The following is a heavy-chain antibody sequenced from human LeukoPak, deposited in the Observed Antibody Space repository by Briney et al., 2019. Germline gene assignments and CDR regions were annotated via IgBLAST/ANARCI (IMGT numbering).Heavy chain of an antibody. Sequence: PGGSLRLSCAASGFTFSSMNWVRQAPGKGLEWVSAISGSGGSTYYADSVKGRFTISRDNSKNTLYLQMNSLRAEDTAVYYCARGVRGDRLDYWGQGTLVTVSS. J-gene: IGHJ4*02. CDR1: GFTFSS. D-gene: IGHD3-10*01. CDR2: ISGSGGST. V-gene: IGHV3-23*01. CDR3: ARGVRGDRLDY.